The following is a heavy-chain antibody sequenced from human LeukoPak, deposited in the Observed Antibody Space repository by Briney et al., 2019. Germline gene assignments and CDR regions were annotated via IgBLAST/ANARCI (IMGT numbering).Heavy chain of an antibody. CDR1: GGSISSSNYY. D-gene: IGHD2-2*02. V-gene: IGHV4-39*07. CDR3: ASLGAAISGAFDI. CDR2: IYYSGST. Sequence: SETLSLTCTVSGGSISSSNYYWGWIRQPPGKGLEWIGNIYYSGSTYYNPSLKSRVTISVDTSKNQFSLNLNSVTAADTAVYYCASLGAAISGAFDIWGQGTLVTVSS. J-gene: IGHJ3*02.